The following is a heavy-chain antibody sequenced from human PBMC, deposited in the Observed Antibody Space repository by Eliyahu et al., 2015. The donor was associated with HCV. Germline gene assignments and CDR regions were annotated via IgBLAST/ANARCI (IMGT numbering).Heavy chain of an antibody. CDR3: ARDYVYGLDV. D-gene: IGHD3-16*01. CDR2: ISTDVSVT. J-gene: IGHJ6*01. CDR1: GFIFKNYW. V-gene: IGHV3-74*03. Sequence: EVQLVESGGGALQPGESLRLSCAASGFIFKNYWMHWVRQAPGKGLVWVARISTDVSVTKYADSVKGRFTISRDNVKNTLYLQMNSLTAEDTAVYYCARDYVYGLDVWGQGTTVTVSS.